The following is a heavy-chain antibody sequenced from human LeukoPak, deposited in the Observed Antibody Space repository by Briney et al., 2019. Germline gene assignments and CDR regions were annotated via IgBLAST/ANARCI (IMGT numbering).Heavy chain of an antibody. CDR3: ARGESSSAHGGMDV. CDR2: IYYSGKT. D-gene: IGHD6-6*01. CDR1: GDSITSRNYL. J-gene: IGHJ6*02. V-gene: IGHV4-39*07. Sequence: PSETLSLTCTVSGDSITSRNYLWGWIRQPPGKGLEYIASIYYSGKTYHNPSLRSRVTMSIDSSENQFSLKLSSVTAADTAVYYCARGESSSAHGGMDVWGQGTTVTVSS.